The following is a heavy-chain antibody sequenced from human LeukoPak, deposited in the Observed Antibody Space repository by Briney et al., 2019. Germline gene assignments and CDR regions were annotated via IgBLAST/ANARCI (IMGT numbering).Heavy chain of an antibody. CDR3: GKDRREDIVVVPAH. CDR1: GYTFTSYD. Sequence: GASVKVSCKASGYTFTSYDIHWVRQATGQGLEWMGWMNPNSGNTGYAQKFQGRVTMTRNTSISTAYMELSSLRSEDTAVYYCGKDRREDIVVVPAHWGQGTLVTVSS. V-gene: IGHV1-8*01. CDR2: MNPNSGNT. J-gene: IGHJ4*02. D-gene: IGHD2-2*01.